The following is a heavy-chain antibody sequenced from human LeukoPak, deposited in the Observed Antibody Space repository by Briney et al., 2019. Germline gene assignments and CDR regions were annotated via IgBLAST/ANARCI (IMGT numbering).Heavy chain of an antibody. D-gene: IGHD4-17*01. CDR2: IYYSGST. J-gene: IGHJ5*02. Sequence: SETLSLTCTVSGGSISSGDYYWSWIRQPPGKGLEWIGYIYYSGSTYYNPSLKSRVAISIQTSKNQFSLKLTSVTAADTAVYYCAGDYGDLLTGIRFDTWGQGTLVTVSS. CDR1: GGSISSGDYY. CDR3: AGDYGDLLTGIRFDT. V-gene: IGHV4-30-4*01.